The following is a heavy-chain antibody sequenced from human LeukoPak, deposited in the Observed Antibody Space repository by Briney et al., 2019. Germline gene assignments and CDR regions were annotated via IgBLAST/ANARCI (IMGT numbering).Heavy chain of an antibody. CDR3: ARERTNYYYMDV. J-gene: IGHJ6*03. CDR2: IIPIFGTA. CDR1: GGTFSSYA. Sequence: SVKVSCXASGGTFSSYAISWVRQAPGQGLEWMVGIIPIFGTANYAQTFQGRVTITTDDSTSTAYMELSSLRSEDTALYYCARERTNYYYMDVWGKGTTVTVSS. V-gene: IGHV1-69*05.